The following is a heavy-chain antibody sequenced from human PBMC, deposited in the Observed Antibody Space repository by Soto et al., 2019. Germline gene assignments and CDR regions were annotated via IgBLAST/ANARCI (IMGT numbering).Heavy chain of an antibody. J-gene: IGHJ4*02. D-gene: IGHD3-22*01. V-gene: IGHV3-23*01. CDR3: AYDSSGYYYVDY. CDR1: GFTFSNYA. Sequence: EVQLLESGGGLVQPGGSLRLSCAASGFTFSNYAMTWVRQAPGKGLEWVSAISGSGGSTDYADSVKGRFTMSRDNSKNTLYLQMNSLRAEDTDVYYCAYDSSGYYYVDYWGQGTLVTVSS. CDR2: ISGSGGST.